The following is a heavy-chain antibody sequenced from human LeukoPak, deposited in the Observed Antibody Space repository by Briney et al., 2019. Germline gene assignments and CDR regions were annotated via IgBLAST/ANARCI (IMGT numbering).Heavy chain of an antibody. J-gene: IGHJ4*02. CDR3: AADPYSNYEGVDY. CDR1: GYTFTGHY. D-gene: IGHD4-11*01. CDR2: IVVGSGNT. Sequence: SVKVSCKASGYTFTGHYMHWVRQARGQRLEWIGWIVVGSGNTNYAQKFQERVTITRDMSTSTAYMELSSLRSEDTAVYYCAADPYSNYEGVDYWGQGTLVTVSS. V-gene: IGHV1-58*02.